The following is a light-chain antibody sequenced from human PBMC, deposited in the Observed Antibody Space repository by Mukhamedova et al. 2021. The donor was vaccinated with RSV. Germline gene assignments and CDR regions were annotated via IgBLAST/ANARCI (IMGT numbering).Light chain of an antibody. CDR1: SSDVGGYNY. CDR3: SSYTSSSTSVV. CDR2: DVS. Sequence: GTSSDVGGYNYVSWYQQHPGKAPKLMIYDVSNRPSGVSNRFSGSKSGNTASLTISGLQAEDEADYYCSSYTSSSTSVVFGGGTKL. V-gene: IGLV2-14*04. J-gene: IGLJ2*01.